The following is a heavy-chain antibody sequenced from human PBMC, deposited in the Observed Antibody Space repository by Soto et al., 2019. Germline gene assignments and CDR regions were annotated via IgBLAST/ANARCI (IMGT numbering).Heavy chain of an antibody. Sequence: SETLSLSCRVSGYSVSGGDYYWAWIRQPRGKGLEWIGSMFYSGLTYYNPSLKSRVPLSVDTSQNHFSVRLNSGTAADPGVHYCAPLTGSPSGPDGLHVCGQGTTVT. CDR3: APLTGSPSGPDGLHV. J-gene: IGHJ6*02. D-gene: IGHD2-15*01. CDR1: GYSVSGGDYY. CDR2: MFYSGLT. V-gene: IGHV4-39*01.